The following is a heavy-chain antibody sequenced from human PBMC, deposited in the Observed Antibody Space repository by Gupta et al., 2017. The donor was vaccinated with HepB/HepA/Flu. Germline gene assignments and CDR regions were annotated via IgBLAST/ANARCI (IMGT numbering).Heavy chain of an antibody. J-gene: IGHJ4*02. CDR1: GYTFSKQW. CDR3: ARSYIYTSPFDY. Sequence: EVQLVQSGAEVKKPGESLKISCQGSGYTFSKQWLAWVRQMPGKGLEWMGIIYPGDSDTRYSPSFQGQVTISADKSISTAYLQWSSLKASDSAMYYCARSYIYTSPFDYWGQGTLVTVSS. D-gene: IGHD2-21*01. CDR2: IYPGDSDT. V-gene: IGHV5-51*01.